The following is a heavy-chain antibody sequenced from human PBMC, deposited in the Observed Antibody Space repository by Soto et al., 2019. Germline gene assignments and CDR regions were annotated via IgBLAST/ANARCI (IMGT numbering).Heavy chain of an antibody. D-gene: IGHD4-17*01. CDR2: ISTYSGNT. Sequence: ASVKVSCKTSGYTLSSYSINWVRQAPGQGPEWMAWISTYSGNTHYSGRVQGRVTVTLDKSARTAFMEMRGLTSDDTAIYFCARDNGYYDLWGQGTLVTVSS. J-gene: IGHJ4*02. CDR3: ARDNGYYDL. V-gene: IGHV1-18*04. CDR1: GYTLSSYS.